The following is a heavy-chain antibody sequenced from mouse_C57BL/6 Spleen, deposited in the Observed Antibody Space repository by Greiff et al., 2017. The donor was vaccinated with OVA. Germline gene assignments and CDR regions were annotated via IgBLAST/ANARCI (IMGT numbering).Heavy chain of an antibody. D-gene: IGHD1-1*01. V-gene: IGHV1-54*01. CDR3: ARGGDYWDY. CDR2: INPGSGGT. CDR1: GYAFTNYL. J-gene: IGHJ2*01. Sequence: VQLQQSGAELVRPGTSVKVSCKASGYAFTNYLIEWVKQRPGQGLEWIGVINPGSGGTNYNEKFKGKATLTADKSSSTAYMQLSSLTSEDSAVYFCARGGDYWDYWGQGTTLTVSS.